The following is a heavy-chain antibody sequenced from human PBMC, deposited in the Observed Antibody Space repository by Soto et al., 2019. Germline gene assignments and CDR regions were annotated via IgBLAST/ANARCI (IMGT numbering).Heavy chain of an antibody. Sequence: EVQLVESGGGLVQPGESLRLSCAASGFTFSSYWMHWVRQAPGKGLVWVSRINGDGSSTSYAGSVKGRFTISRDNAKNTLYLQMNSLRAEDTAVYYCVRTSLVVAAATREDYWGQGTLVTVSS. CDR2: INGDGSST. CDR1: GFTFSSYW. D-gene: IGHD2-15*01. J-gene: IGHJ4*02. CDR3: VRTSLVVAAATREDY. V-gene: IGHV3-74*01.